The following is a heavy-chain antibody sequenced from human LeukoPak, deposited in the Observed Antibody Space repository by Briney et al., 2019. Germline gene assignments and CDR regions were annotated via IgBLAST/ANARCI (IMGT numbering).Heavy chain of an antibody. J-gene: IGHJ4*02. CDR2: INHSGST. V-gene: IGHV4-34*01. CDR3: ARGVDTAMVDY. Sequence: PSETLSLTCAVYGGSFSGYYWSGIPQPPGKGLEWIGEINHSGSTNYNPSLKSRVTISVDTSKNQFSLKLSSVTAADTAVYYCARGVDTAMVDYWGQGTLVTVSS. CDR1: GGSFSGYY. D-gene: IGHD5-18*01.